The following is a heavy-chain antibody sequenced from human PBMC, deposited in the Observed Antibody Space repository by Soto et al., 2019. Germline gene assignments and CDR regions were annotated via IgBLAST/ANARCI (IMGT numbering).Heavy chain of an antibody. Sequence: QITLKESGPTLVKPTQTLTLTCTFSGFSLTTPGVGVGWARQPPGKALEWLALIFWDDDKRYSPSLKSRLTIPKDTSKNQVVLTMTNMAPVDTATSYSASSTAYRIFDCWGQGTLVAVSS. CDR3: ASSTAYRIFDC. J-gene: IGHJ4*02. V-gene: IGHV2-5*02. CDR1: GFSLTTPGVG. D-gene: IGHD3-16*01. CDR2: IFWDDDK.